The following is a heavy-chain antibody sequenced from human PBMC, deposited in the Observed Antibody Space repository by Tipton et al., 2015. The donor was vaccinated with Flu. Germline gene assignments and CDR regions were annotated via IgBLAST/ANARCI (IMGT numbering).Heavy chain of an antibody. V-gene: IGHV4-30-4*01. D-gene: IGHD4-17*01. CDR2: IYYSGST. CDR3: ARELVEESYGDYPPNPIWFDP. Sequence: TLSLTCTVSGGSISSGDYYWSWIRQPPGKGLEWIGYIYYSGSTYYNPSLKSRVTISVDTSKNQFSLKLSSVTAADTAVYYCARELVEESYGDYPPNPIWFDPWGQGTLVTVSS. CDR1: GGSISSGDYY. J-gene: IGHJ5*02.